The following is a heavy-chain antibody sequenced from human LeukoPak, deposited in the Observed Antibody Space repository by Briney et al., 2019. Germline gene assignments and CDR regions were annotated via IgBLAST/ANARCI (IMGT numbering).Heavy chain of an antibody. J-gene: IGHJ5*02. CDR2: FDPEDGET. V-gene: IGHV1-24*01. CDR3: ATARSGDNWFDP. D-gene: IGHD2-15*01. CDR1: GYTLTELS. Sequence: GASVKVSCKVSGYTLTELSMHWVRQAPGKGLEWMGGFDPEDGETIYAQKFQGRVTMTEDTSTDTAYTELSSLRSEDTAVYYCATARSGDNWFDPWGQGTLVTVSS.